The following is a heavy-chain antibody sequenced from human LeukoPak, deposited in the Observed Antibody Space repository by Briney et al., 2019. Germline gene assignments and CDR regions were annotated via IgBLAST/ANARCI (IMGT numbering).Heavy chain of an antibody. CDR2: IYYSGST. D-gene: IGHD5-18*01. V-gene: IGHV4-61*01. Sequence: SETLSLTCTVSGASVSSGSYYWSWIRQPPGKGLEWIGYIYYSGSTNYNPSLKSRVTISVDTSKNQFSLKLSSVTAADTAVYYCARGSRGYTYGWGQGTLVTVSS. J-gene: IGHJ4*02. CDR1: GASVSSGSYY. CDR3: ARGSRGYTYG.